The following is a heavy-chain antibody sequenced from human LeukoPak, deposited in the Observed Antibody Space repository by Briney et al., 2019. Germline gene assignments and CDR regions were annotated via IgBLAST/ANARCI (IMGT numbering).Heavy chain of an antibody. CDR3: ARGRLIRLENFFDL. CDR2: VSRDGSDI. D-gene: IGHD2-21*01. CDR1: GFTFSNYE. J-gene: IGHJ4*02. V-gene: IGHV3-48*03. Sequence: PGGSLRLSCAASGFTFSNYEMHWVRQAPRKGLDWVAYVSRDGSDIYYADSARGRFTISSDNAKNSVILQMNSLRAEDTAVYYCARGRLIRLENFFDLWGQGTLVTVSS.